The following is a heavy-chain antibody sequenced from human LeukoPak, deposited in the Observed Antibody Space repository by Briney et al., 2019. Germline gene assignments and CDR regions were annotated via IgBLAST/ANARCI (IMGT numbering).Heavy chain of an antibody. CDR1: GFTFSSYE. Sequence: GGSLRLSCAASGFTFSSYEMNWVRQAPGKGLEWVSYISSSGSTMYYADSVKGRFTISRDNAKNSLYLQMNSLRAEDTAVYYCARRATIGYYYMDVWGKGTTVTVSS. J-gene: IGHJ6*03. CDR2: ISSSGSTM. V-gene: IGHV3-48*03. CDR3: ARRATIGYYYMDV. D-gene: IGHD1-26*01.